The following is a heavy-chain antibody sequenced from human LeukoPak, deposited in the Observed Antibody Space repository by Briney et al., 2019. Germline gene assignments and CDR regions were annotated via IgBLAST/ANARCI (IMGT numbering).Heavy chain of an antibody. J-gene: IGHJ4*02. CDR2: INTDGTST. V-gene: IGHV3-74*01. Sequence: GGSLRLSCEASGFNFSTYWMNWVRQAPGEGLVWVSRINTDGTSTSYADSVKGRFTISRDNAKNTLYLQMNSLRAEDTAVYYCARGGPRRGAYFDYWGQGTLVTVSS. CDR1: GFNFSTYW. CDR3: ARGGPRRGAYFDY.